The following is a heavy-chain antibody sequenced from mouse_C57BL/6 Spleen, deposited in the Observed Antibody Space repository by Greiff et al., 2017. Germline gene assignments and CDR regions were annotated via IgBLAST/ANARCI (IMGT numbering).Heavy chain of an antibody. V-gene: IGHV5-17*01. Sequence: EVHLVESGGGLVKPGGSLKLSCAASGFTFSDYGMHWVRQAPEKGLEWVAYISSGSSTIYYADTVKGRFTISRDNAKNTLFLQMTSLRSEDTAMYYCAKGGPWYFDVWGTGTTVTVSS. J-gene: IGHJ1*03. CDR3: AKGGPWYFDV. CDR2: ISSGSSTI. CDR1: GFTFSDYG.